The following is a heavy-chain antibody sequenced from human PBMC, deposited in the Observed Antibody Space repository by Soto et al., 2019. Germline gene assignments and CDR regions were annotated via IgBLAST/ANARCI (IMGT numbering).Heavy chain of an antibody. V-gene: IGHV1-69*13. D-gene: IGHD2-15*01. CDR3: ARYCSGGSCFDY. CDR2: IIPIFGTA. CDR1: GGTFSSYA. J-gene: IGHJ4*02. Sequence: SVKVSCKASGGTFSSYAISWVRQAPGQGLEWMGGIIPIFGTANYAQKFQGRVTITADESTSTAYMELSSLRSEDTAVYYCARYCSGGSCFDYWGQGTLVTVSS.